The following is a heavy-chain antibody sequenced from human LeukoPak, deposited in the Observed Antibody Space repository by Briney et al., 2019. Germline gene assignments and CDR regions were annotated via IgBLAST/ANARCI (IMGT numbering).Heavy chain of an antibody. J-gene: IGHJ6*03. CDR1: GYTFTSYG. CDR3: ARSTSPRYSYYYMDV. D-gene: IGHD3-9*01. V-gene: IGHV1-18*01. Sequence: ASVKVSCKASGYTFTSYGISRVRQAPGQGLEWMGWISAYNGNTNYAQKLQGRVTMTTDTSTSTAYMELRSLRSDDTAVYYCARSTSPRYSYYYMDVWGKGTTVTVSS. CDR2: ISAYNGNT.